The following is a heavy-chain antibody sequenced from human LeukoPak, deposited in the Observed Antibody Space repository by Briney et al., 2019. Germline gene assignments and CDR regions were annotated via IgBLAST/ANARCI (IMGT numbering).Heavy chain of an antibody. CDR2: MYSGGAT. J-gene: IGHJ4*02. Sequence: PGGSLRLSCAASGVTVSSSYMSWVRQTPGQGLEWVSIMYSGGATDYADSVKGRFPISRDNSKNTLYLQMNSLRAEDTAVYYCARDPSPFYGDYGYWGQGTLVIVSS. CDR1: GVTVSSSY. V-gene: IGHV3-66*01. CDR3: ARDPSPFYGDYGY. D-gene: IGHD4-17*01.